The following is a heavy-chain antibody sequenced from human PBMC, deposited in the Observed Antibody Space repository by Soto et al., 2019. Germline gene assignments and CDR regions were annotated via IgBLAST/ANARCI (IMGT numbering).Heavy chain of an antibody. CDR3: ARDYDFWSGYYYYYYGMDV. J-gene: IGHJ6*02. CDR2: TYYRSKWYN. Sequence: KQSQTLSLTCAISGDSVSSNSAAWNWIRQSPSRGLEWLGRTYYRSKWYNDYAVSVKSRITINPDTSKNQFSLQLNSVTPEDTAVYYCARDYDFWSGYYYYYYGMDVWGQGTTVTVSS. CDR1: GDSVSSNSAA. V-gene: IGHV6-1*01. D-gene: IGHD3-3*01.